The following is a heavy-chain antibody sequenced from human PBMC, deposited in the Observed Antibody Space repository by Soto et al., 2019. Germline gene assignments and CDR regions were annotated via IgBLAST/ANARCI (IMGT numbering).Heavy chain of an antibody. V-gene: IGHV4-34*01. J-gene: IGHJ6*03. Sequence: PSETLSLTCAVYGGSFSGYYWSWIRQPPGKGLEWIGEINHSGSTNYYPSLKSRVTILVDTSKNQFSLKLSSVTAADTAVYYCARAGSYYYGSGSYYNWGSYYYYYMDVWGKGTTVTVSS. CDR3: ARAGSYYYGSGSYYNWGSYYYYYMDV. CDR1: GGSFSGYY. D-gene: IGHD3-10*01. CDR2: INHSGST.